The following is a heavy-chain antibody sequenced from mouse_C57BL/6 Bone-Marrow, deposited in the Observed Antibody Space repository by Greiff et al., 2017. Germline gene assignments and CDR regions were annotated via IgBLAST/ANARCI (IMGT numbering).Heavy chain of an antibody. V-gene: IGHV1-64*01. CDR3: ARCHYSIYRGNSGYFDY. Sequence: QVQLKQPGAELVKPGASVKLSCKASGYTFTSYWMHWVKQRPGQGLEWIGMIHPNSGSTNYNEKFKSKATLTVAKSSSTAYMQLSSLTSEDSAVYYCARCHYSIYRGNSGYFDYWGQGTTLTVSS. J-gene: IGHJ2*01. CDR1: GYTFTSYW. CDR2: IHPNSGST. D-gene: IGHD2-5*01.